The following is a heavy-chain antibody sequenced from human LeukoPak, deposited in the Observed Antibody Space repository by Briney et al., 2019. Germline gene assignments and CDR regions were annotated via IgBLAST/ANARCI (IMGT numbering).Heavy chain of an antibody. Sequence: VASVKVSCKASGGTFSSYAISWVRQAPGQGLEWMGRIIPILGIANYAQKFQGRVTITADKSTSTAYMELSSLRSEDTAVYYCARGDMVRGVITYFDYWGQGTLVTVSS. CDR1: GGTFSSYA. J-gene: IGHJ4*02. CDR3: ARGDMVRGVITYFDY. D-gene: IGHD3-10*01. CDR2: IIPILGIA. V-gene: IGHV1-69*04.